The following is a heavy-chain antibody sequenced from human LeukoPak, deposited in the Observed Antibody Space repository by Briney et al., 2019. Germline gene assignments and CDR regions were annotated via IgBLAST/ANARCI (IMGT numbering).Heavy chain of an antibody. Sequence: SETLSLTCTVSGGSISSGGYYWSWIRQHPEKGLEWIGYIYYSGSTYYNPSLKSRVTLSVDTSKNQFSLKLSSVTAADTAVYYCARTENYIPEDWFDPWGQGALVTVSS. D-gene: IGHD5-24*01. CDR2: IYYSGST. CDR3: ARTENYIPEDWFDP. V-gene: IGHV4-31*03. J-gene: IGHJ5*02. CDR1: GGSISSGGYY.